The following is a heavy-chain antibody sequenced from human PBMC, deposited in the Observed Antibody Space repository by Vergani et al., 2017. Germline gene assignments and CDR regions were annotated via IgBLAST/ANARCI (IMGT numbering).Heavy chain of an antibody. J-gene: IGHJ5*02. CDR1: GFTVSSNY. Sequence: EVQLVETGGGLIQPGGSLRLSCAASGFTVSSNYMSWARQAPGKGLEWVSVIYSGGSTYYADSVKGRFTISRDNSKNTLYLQMNSLRAEDTAVYYCARVRALYNWFDPWGQGTLVTVSS. CDR2: IYSGGST. V-gene: IGHV3-53*02. CDR3: ARVRALYNWFDP.